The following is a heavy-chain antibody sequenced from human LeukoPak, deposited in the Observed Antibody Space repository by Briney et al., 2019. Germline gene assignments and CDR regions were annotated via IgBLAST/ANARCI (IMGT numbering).Heavy chain of an antibody. Sequence: ASVKVSCKASGYTFTSYYIHWVRQAPGQGLEWMGIINPSGDSTSYAQKFQGRVTMTRDMSTSTVYMELSSLRSEDTAVYYCARGRIQLWYHYWGQGTLVTVSS. CDR1: GYTFTSYY. CDR2: INPSGDST. CDR3: ARGRIQLWYHY. J-gene: IGHJ4*02. D-gene: IGHD5-18*01. V-gene: IGHV1-46*01.